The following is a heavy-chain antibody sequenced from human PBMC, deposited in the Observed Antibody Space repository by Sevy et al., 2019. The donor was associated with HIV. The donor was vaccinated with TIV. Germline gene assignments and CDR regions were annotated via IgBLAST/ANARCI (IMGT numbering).Heavy chain of an antibody. Sequence: GGSLRLSCAASGFTFSSYWMSWVRQAPGKGLEWVAHIKQDGSEKYYVDSVKGRFTISRDNAKNSLYLQMNSLRAEDTAVYYCARAGDFWSGYYTACFDYWGQGTLVTVSS. CDR3: ARAGDFWSGYYTACFDY. D-gene: IGHD3-3*01. CDR1: GFTFSSYW. CDR2: IKQDGSEK. V-gene: IGHV3-7*01. J-gene: IGHJ4*02.